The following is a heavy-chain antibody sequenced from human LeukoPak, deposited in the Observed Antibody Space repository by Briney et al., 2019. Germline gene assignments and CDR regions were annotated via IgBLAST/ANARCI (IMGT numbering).Heavy chain of an antibody. D-gene: IGHD2-2*02. V-gene: IGHV3-33*01. CDR2: IWYDGSNK. Sequence: GGSLRLSCAASGFTFSSYGMHWVRQAPGKGLEWVAVIWYDGSNKYYADSVKGRFTISRDNSKNTLYLQMNSLRAEDTAVYYCARRKYQLLYAGRWFDPWGQGTLVTVSS. CDR3: ARRKYQLLYAGRWFDP. J-gene: IGHJ5*02. CDR1: GFTFSSYG.